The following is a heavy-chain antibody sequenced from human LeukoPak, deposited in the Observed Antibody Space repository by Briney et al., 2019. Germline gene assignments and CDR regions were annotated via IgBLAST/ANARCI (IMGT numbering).Heavy chain of an antibody. CDR2: ISSSGSGGNT. CDR1: GVTLSNYA. CDR3: AKDLIAYSYGHAGRSNFDY. Sequence: GGSLRLSCVASGVTLSNYAMSWARKAPGKGLEWVSGISSSGSGGNTYYADSVKGRFTISRDSSRNTLFLHMNTLRAEDTAIYYCAKDLIAYSYGHAGRSNFDYWGQGTLVTVSS. V-gene: IGHV3-23*01. D-gene: IGHD5-18*01. J-gene: IGHJ4*02.